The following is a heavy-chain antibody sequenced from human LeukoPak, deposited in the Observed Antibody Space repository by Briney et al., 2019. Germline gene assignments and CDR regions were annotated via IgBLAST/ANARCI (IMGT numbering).Heavy chain of an antibody. Sequence: PSETLSLTCAVYGGSFSGYYWSWIRQPPGKGLEWIGEINHSGSTNYNPSLKSRVTISVDTSKNQFSLKLSSVTAADTAVYYCARGCSSTSCYVRNYYYGMDVWGQGTTVTVSS. D-gene: IGHD2-2*01. CDR2: INHSGST. J-gene: IGHJ6*02. CDR3: ARGCSSTSCYVRNYYYGMDV. CDR1: GGSFSGYY. V-gene: IGHV4-34*01.